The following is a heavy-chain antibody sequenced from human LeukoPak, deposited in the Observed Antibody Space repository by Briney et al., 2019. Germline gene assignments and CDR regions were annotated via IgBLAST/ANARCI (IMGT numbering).Heavy chain of an antibody. V-gene: IGHV4-4*07. Sequence: SETLSLTCTVSGGSISSYYWSWIRQPPGKGLEWIGRIYTSGSTNYNPSLKSRVTMSVDTSKNQFSLKLSSVTAADTAVYYCARGGGVVVVPAGSQDAFDIWGQGTMVTVSS. CDR1: GGSISSYY. J-gene: IGHJ3*02. D-gene: IGHD2-2*01. CDR2: IYTSGST. CDR3: ARGGGVVVVPAGSQDAFDI.